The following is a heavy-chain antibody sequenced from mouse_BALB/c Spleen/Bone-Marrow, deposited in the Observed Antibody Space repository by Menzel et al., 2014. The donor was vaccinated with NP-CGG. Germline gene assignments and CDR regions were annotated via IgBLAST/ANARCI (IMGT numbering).Heavy chain of an antibody. J-gene: IGHJ2*01. D-gene: IGHD2-1*01. CDR1: GYAFSSYW. CDR2: IYPGDGDT. Sequence: QVLMTESGAELVRPGSSVKISCKASGYAFSSYWMNWVKQRPGQGLEWIGQIYPGDGDTNYSGKFKGKATLTADESSSTAYMQLSSLTSEDSAVYFCAFGNYVFGYWGQGTPLTVSS. CDR3: AFGNYVFGY. V-gene: IGHV1-80*01.